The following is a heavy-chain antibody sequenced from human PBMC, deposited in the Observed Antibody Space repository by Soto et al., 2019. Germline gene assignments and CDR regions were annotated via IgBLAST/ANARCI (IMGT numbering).Heavy chain of an antibody. CDR2: INHSGST. CDR1: GGSFSGYY. D-gene: IGHD3-10*01. J-gene: IGHJ6*02. CDR3: ARVSGIYYYVMDV. Sequence: PSETLSLTCAVFGGSFSGYYWSWIRQPPGKGLEWIGEINHSGSTNYNPSLKGRVTISVDTSKSQFSLKLSSVTAADTAVYYCARVSGIYYYVMDVWGQGTTVTVSS. V-gene: IGHV4-34*01.